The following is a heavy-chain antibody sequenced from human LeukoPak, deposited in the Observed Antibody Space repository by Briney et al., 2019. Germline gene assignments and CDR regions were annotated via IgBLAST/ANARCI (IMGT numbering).Heavy chain of an antibody. D-gene: IGHD4-11*01. V-gene: IGHV3-30*02. J-gene: IGHJ6*03. CDR2: IRYDGSNK. Sequence: GGSLRLSCAASGFTFSSYGMHWVRQAPGKGLEWVAFIRYDGSNKYYADSVKGRFTISRDNSKNTLYLQMNSLRAEDTAVYYCAKEENTVTYHYYMDVWGKGTTVTVSS. CDR1: GFTFSSYG. CDR3: AKEENTVTYHYYMDV.